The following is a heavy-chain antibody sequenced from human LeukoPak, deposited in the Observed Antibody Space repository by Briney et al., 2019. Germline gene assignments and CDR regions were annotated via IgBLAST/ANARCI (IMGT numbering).Heavy chain of an antibody. Sequence: PGGSLRLSCAASGFTFSSDAMIWVRQAPGKGLGWVSAISGSGDNTFYADSVKGRFTISRDNSENTLYLQMHILRAEDTAVYYCAKKGSTWHFAYWGQGTLVTVSS. CDR3: AKKGSTWHFAY. CDR1: GFTFSSDA. V-gene: IGHV3-23*01. D-gene: IGHD6-13*01. CDR2: ISGSGDNT. J-gene: IGHJ4*02.